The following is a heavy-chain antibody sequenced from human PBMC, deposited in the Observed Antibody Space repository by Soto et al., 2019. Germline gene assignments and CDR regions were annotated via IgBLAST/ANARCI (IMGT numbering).Heavy chain of an antibody. CDR3: VRDYYDGSASYGFEF. D-gene: IGHD3-22*01. J-gene: IGHJ3*01. CDR2: INPKSGGA. CDR1: GYVFTGYY. V-gene: IGHV1-2*04. Sequence: QVHLVQSGAEVKKPGASVKVSCKASGYVFTGYYIHWVRQAPGQGLEWMGWINPKSGGANIAQKFQGSVTLTRDTYISTTYMEVNRLTSNDTAVYYCVRDYYDGSASYGFEFWGQGTPVTVAS.